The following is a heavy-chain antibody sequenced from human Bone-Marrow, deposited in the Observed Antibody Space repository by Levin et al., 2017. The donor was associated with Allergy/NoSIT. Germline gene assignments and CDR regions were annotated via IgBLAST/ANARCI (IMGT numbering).Heavy chain of an antibody. V-gene: IGHV4-31*03. CDR3: AREYSSSSLDP. CDR1: GGSISSGGYY. D-gene: IGHD6-6*01. CDR2: IYYSGST. Sequence: PSETLSLTCTVSGGSISSGGYYWSWIRQHPGKGLEWIGYIYYSGSTYYNPSLKSRVTISVDTSKNQFSLKLSSVTAADTAVYYCAREYSSSSLDPWGQGTLVTVSS. J-gene: IGHJ5*02.